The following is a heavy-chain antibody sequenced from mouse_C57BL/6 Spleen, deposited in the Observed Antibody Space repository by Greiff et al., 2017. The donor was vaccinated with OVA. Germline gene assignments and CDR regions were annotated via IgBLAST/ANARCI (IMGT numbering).Heavy chain of an antibody. J-gene: IGHJ2*01. D-gene: IGHD2-4*01. CDR1: GYTFTSYW. CDR3: ATYDYGFDY. Sequence: VQLQQPGAELVKPGASVKLSCKASGYTFTSYWMQWVKQRPGQGLEWIGEIDPSDSYTNYNQKFKGKATLTVDTSSSTAYMQLSSLTSEDSAVYYCATYDYGFDYWGKGTTLTVSS. V-gene: IGHV1-50*01. CDR2: IDPSDSYT.